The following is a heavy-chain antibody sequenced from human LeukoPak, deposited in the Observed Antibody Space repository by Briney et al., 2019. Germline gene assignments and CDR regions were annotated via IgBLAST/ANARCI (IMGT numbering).Heavy chain of an antibody. J-gene: IGHJ3*02. Sequence: SETLSLTCTVSGGSISSSSYYWGWIRQPPGKGLEWIGSIYYTGTTYYNPSLKSRVTISVDTSKNQFSLKEHSVTAADTAVYYCVRGVSNTSNPAFAMCGEGTMV. CDR2: IYYTGTT. D-gene: IGHD3-22*01. V-gene: IGHV4-39*01. CDR1: GGSISSSSYY. CDR3: VRGVSNTSNPAFAM.